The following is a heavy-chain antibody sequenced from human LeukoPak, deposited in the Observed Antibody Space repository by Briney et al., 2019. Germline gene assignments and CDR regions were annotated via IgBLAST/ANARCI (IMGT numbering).Heavy chain of an antibody. CDR3: ARATPTYGSYYYYMDV. CDR1: GGTFSSYA. CDR2: IIPIFGTA. V-gene: IGHV1-69*05. Sequence: GASVKVSCKASGGTFSSYAISWVRQAPGQGLEWMGGIIPIFGTANYAQKFQGRVTITTDESTSTAYMELSSLRSEDTAVYYCARATPTYGSYYYYMDVWGKGTTVTVSS. D-gene: IGHD2/OR15-2a*01. J-gene: IGHJ6*03.